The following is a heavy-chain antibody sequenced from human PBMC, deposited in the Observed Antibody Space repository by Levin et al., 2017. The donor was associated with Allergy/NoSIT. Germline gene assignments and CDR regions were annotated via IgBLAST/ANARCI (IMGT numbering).Heavy chain of an antibody. D-gene: IGHD6-13*01. Sequence: GESLKISCKASGYTFTSYDINWVRQATGQGLEWMGWMNPNSGNTGYAQKFQGRVTMTRNTSISTAYMELSSLRSEDTAVYYCARGLGVGSSSWYRYYYGMDVWGQGTTVTVSS. CDR2: MNPNSGNT. CDR1: GYTFTSYD. J-gene: IGHJ6*02. V-gene: IGHV1-8*01. CDR3: ARGLGVGSSSWYRYYYGMDV.